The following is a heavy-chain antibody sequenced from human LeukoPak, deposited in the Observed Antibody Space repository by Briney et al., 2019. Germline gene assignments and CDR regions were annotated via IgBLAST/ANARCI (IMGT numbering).Heavy chain of an antibody. CDR3: ARGGITMVRGVIGTEY. Sequence: ASVKVSCKASGYTFTSYGISWVRQAPGQGLEWMGWISAYNGNTNYAQKLQGRGTMTTDTSTSTAYMELRSLRSDDTAVYYCARGGITMVRGVIGTEYWGQGTLVTVSS. V-gene: IGHV1-18*01. CDR1: GYTFTSYG. J-gene: IGHJ4*02. CDR2: ISAYNGNT. D-gene: IGHD3-10*01.